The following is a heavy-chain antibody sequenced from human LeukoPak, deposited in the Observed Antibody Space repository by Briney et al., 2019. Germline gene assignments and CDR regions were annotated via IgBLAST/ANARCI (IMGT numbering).Heavy chain of an antibody. D-gene: IGHD3-10*01. CDR1: GFTFSSYS. Sequence: GGSLRLSCAASGFTFSSYSMNWVRQAPGKGLEWVSSISSSSYIYYADSVKGRFTISRDNAKNSLYLQMNSLRAEDTAVYYCARVHWGSGSHRDYWGQGTLVTVSS. CDR2: ISSSSYI. V-gene: IGHV3-21*01. CDR3: ARVHWGSGSHRDY. J-gene: IGHJ4*02.